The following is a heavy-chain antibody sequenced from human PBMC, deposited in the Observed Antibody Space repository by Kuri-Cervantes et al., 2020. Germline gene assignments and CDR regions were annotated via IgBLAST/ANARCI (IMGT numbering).Heavy chain of an antibody. Sequence: SETLSLTCAVYGGSFSGYYWSWIRQSPGKGLEWIGGINPSGSPSYNPSLKSRVTISVDTSKNQFSLKLTSVTAADTALYYCARADPDCSSASCYLPSGRHYYYYYMDVWGKGTTVTVSS. V-gene: IGHV4-34*01. CDR1: GGSFSGYY. CDR3: ARADPDCSSASCYLPSGRHYYYYYMDV. J-gene: IGHJ6*03. CDR2: INPSGSP. D-gene: IGHD2-2*01.